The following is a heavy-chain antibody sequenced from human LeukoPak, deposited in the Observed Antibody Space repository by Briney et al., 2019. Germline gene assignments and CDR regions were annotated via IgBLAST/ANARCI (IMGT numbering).Heavy chain of an antibody. D-gene: IGHD3-16*01. CDR3: ARESELFLDSDY. CDR1: GYTFTSYG. V-gene: IGHV1-18*01. Sequence: ASVKVSCKASGYTFTSYGMSWVRQAPGQGLEWMGWISAYNGNTNYAQKLQGRVTMTTDTSTSTAYMELRSLRSDDTAVYYCARESELFLDSDYWGQGTLVTVSS. J-gene: IGHJ4*02. CDR2: ISAYNGNT.